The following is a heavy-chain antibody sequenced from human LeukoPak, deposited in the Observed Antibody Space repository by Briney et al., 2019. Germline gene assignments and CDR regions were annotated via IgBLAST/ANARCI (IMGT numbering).Heavy chain of an antibody. D-gene: IGHD3-22*01. CDR3: ATRPRLYYYDSSGYYF. CDR2: ISGSGGST. V-gene: IGHV3-23*01. J-gene: IGHJ4*02. CDR1: EFTFSGYY. Sequence: GGSLRLSCAASEFTFSGYYMSWVRQAPGKGLEWVSAISGSGGSTYYADSVKGRFTISRDNSKNTLYLQMNSLRAEDTAVYYCATRPRLYYYDSSGYYFWGQGTLVTVSS.